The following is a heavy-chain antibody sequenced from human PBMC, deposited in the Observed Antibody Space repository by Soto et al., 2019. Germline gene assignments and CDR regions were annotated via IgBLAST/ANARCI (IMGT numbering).Heavy chain of an antibody. CDR3: ARDTGFYGGYNGFDP. J-gene: IGHJ5*02. Sequence: QVQLQESGPGLLKPSQTLSLTCTVSGGSISGAASYWSWIRHLPGKGLEWIGYIYYTGTTYYRPSLESRVTISLDTSKNQFSLKLTSVTAADTAVYYCARDTGFYGGYNGFDPWGQGTLVTVSS. CDR2: IYYTGTT. CDR1: GGSISGAASY. D-gene: IGHD3-16*01. V-gene: IGHV4-31*03.